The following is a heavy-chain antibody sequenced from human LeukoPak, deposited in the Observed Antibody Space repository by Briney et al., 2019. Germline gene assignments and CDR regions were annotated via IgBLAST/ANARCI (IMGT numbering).Heavy chain of an antibody. CDR3: AREEYYDSSGYRDY. V-gene: IGHV1-69*13. CDR1: GGTFSSYA. D-gene: IGHD3-22*01. Sequence: ASVKVSCKASGGTFSSYAISWVRQATGQGLEWMGGIIPIFGTANYAQKFQGRVTITADESTSTAYMELSSLRSEDTAVYYCAREEYYDSSGYRDYWGQGTLVTVSS. J-gene: IGHJ4*02. CDR2: IIPIFGTA.